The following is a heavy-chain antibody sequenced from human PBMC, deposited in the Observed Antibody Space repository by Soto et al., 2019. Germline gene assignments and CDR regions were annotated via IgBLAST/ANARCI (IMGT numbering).Heavy chain of an antibody. CDR2: IIPIFGTA. D-gene: IGHD3-16*02. CDR3: ATMKGGYQYYYDGMDV. Sequence: QVQLVQSGAEVKKPGSSVKVSCKASGGTFSSYAISWVRQAPGQGLEWMGGIIPIFGTANYAQKFQGRVTITAXXXTXXAYMELSRLRSEDTAVYYCATMKGGYQYYYDGMDVWGQGTTVTVSS. V-gene: IGHV1-69*12. CDR1: GGTFSSYA. J-gene: IGHJ6*02.